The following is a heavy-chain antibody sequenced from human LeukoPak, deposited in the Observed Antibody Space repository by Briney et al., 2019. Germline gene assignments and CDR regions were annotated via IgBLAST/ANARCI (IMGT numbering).Heavy chain of an antibody. CDR1: GFTLSNYW. V-gene: IGHV3-7*01. Sequence: AGGSLRLSCAVSGFTLSNYWMSWVRQAPGKGLEWVANIKQDGSEKYYVDSVKGRFTISRDNAKNSLYLQMNSLRAEDTAVYYCARGLDFWNTWGQGTLVTVSS. CDR3: ARGLDFWNT. J-gene: IGHJ4*02. D-gene: IGHD3/OR15-3a*01. CDR2: IKQDGSEK.